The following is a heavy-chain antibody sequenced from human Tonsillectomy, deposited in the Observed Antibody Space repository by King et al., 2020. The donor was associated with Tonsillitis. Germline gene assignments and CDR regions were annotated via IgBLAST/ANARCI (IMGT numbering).Heavy chain of an antibody. V-gene: IGHV4-31*03. J-gene: IGHJ4*02. D-gene: IGHD7-27*01. CDR2: IYDSGST. Sequence: VQLQESGPGLVKPSQTLSLTCTVSGGSIRSGGYYWSWIRQHPGKGLEWIGYIYDSGSTYYNPSLKSRVTISVDTSKNQFSLKLSSVTAADTTVYYCAAHSGTGGRLHYFDYWGQGTLVTVSS. CDR1: GGSIRSGGYY. CDR3: AAHSGTGGRLHYFDY.